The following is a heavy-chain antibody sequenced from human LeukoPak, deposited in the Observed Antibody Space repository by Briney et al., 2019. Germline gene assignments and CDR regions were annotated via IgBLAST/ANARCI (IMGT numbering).Heavy chain of an antibody. CDR1: GFTFSNYA. Sequence: GGSLRLSCVASGFTFSNYAMSWVRQAPGKGLELVSGIYGSDDKTVYGDAVKGRFTISRDNSKNTLYPQMNSLRADDTAVYYCAKTQGYYDAWGQGALVTVSS. V-gene: IGHV3-23*01. D-gene: IGHD2-15*01. J-gene: IGHJ5*02. CDR3: AKTQGYYDA. CDR2: IYGSDDKT.